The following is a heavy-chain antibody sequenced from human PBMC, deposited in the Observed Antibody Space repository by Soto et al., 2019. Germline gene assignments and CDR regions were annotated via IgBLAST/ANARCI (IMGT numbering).Heavy chain of an antibody. CDR3: AKEVWSGPMDV. V-gene: IGHV3-48*01. CDR1: GFTFSSYS. CDR2: ISSSSSTK. D-gene: IGHD3-3*01. J-gene: IGHJ6*02. Sequence: PGGSLRLSCAASGFTFSSYSMNWVRQAPGKGLEWVSYISSSSSTKYYADSVKGRFTISRDNSKNTLYLQMNSLRAEDTAVYYCAKEVWSGPMDVWGQGTMVTVSS.